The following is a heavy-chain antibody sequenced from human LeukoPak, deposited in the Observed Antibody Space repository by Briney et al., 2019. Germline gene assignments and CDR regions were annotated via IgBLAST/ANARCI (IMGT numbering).Heavy chain of an antibody. J-gene: IGHJ4*02. V-gene: IGHV3-23*01. Sequence: QSAGSLRLSCAASGFTFSSYAMSWVRQAPGKGLEWVSVISGSGGSTYYADSVKGRFTISRDNSKNTLYLQMNSLRAEDTAVYYCAKDRAPYCSGGSCYDLVYWGQGTLVTVSS. CDR3: AKDRAPYCSGGSCYDLVY. CDR1: GFTFSSYA. CDR2: ISGSGGST. D-gene: IGHD2-15*01.